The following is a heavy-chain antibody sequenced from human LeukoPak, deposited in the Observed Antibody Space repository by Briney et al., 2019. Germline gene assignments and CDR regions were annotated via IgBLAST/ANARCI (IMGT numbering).Heavy chain of an antibody. CDR1: GGTFSSYA. J-gene: IGHJ5*02. CDR2: IIPIFGTA. CDR3: ARDGPPYYYDSSGYPGGWFDP. V-gene: IGHV1-69*06. Sequence: ASVKVSCKASGGTFSSYAISWVRQAPGQGLEWMGGIIPIFGTANYAQKFQGRVTITADKSTSTAYMELSSLRSEDTAVYYCARDGPPYYYDSSGYPGGWFDPWGQGTLVTVSS. D-gene: IGHD3-22*01.